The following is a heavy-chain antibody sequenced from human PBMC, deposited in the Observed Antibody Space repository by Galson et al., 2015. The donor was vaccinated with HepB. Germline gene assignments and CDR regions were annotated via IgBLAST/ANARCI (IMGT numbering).Heavy chain of an antibody. Sequence: SVKVSCKASGYTFTVYYIHWVRQAPGQGLEWMGRINPNSGGTNYAQKFQGRVTMTRDTSISTAYMELSRLRSDDTAVYYCAKDSDIFTSGVGYWGQGTLVTVSS. V-gene: IGHV1-2*06. D-gene: IGHD3-9*01. CDR1: GYTFTVYY. J-gene: IGHJ4*02. CDR2: INPNSGGT. CDR3: AKDSDIFTSGVGY.